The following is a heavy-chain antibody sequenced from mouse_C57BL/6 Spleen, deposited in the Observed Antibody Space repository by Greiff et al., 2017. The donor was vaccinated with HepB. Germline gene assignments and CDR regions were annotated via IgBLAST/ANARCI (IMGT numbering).Heavy chain of an antibody. CDR1: GYTFTSYW. Sequence: QVQLQQPGAELVKPGASVKLSCKASGYTFTSYWMQWVKQRPGQGLEWIGEIDPSDSYTNYNQKFKGKATLTVDTSSSTAYMQLSSLTSEDSAVYYCARGVYYSNYEYAMDYWGQGTSVTVSS. CDR3: ARGVYYSNYEYAMDY. CDR2: IDPSDSYT. D-gene: IGHD2-5*01. V-gene: IGHV1-50*01. J-gene: IGHJ4*01.